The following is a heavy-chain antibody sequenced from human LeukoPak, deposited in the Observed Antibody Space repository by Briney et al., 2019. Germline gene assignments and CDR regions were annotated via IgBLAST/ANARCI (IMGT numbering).Heavy chain of an antibody. V-gene: IGHV1-18*01. CDR3: ASGGYYYDSSGYYGPGYYFDY. D-gene: IGHD3-22*01. J-gene: IGHJ4*02. Sequence: ASVKVSCKASGYTFTTYGINWVRQAPGQGLEWMGWISTYNGNTNYDQKFHGRVTMTTDTSTSTAYMELSSLRSEDTAVYYCASGGYYYDSSGYYGPGYYFDYWGQGTLVTVSS. CDR1: GYTFTTYG. CDR2: ISTYNGNT.